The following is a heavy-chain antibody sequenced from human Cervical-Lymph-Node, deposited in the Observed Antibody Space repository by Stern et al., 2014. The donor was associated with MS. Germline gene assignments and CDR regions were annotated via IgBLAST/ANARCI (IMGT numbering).Heavy chain of an antibody. V-gene: IGHV3-21*01. Sequence: VQLVESGGGLVQPGGSLRVSCVGSGFNFSSYAMNWVRQAPGKGLEWVSSISSTSTYIYYADSVKGRFTISRDKAKNSLFLQMTSLRAEDTAVYYCASSIVVVPAAENKGFDPWGQGTLVTVSS. D-gene: IGHD2-2*01. J-gene: IGHJ5*02. CDR2: ISSTSTYI. CDR1: GFNFSSYA. CDR3: ASSIVVVPAAENKGFDP.